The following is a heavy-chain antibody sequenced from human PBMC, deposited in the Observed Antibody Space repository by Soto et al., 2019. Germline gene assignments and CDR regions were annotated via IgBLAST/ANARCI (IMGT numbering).Heavy chain of an antibody. CDR3: ASSTDYYDSSGYPPLGP. Sequence: SLTCTVSGGSISSGDYYWSWIRQPPGKGLEWIGYIYYSGSTYYNPSLKSRVTISVDTSKNQFSLKLSSVTAADTAVYYCASSTDYYDSSGYPPLGPWGQGTLVTVSS. CDR2: IYYSGST. D-gene: IGHD3-22*01. V-gene: IGHV4-30-4*01. J-gene: IGHJ5*02. CDR1: GGSISSGDYY.